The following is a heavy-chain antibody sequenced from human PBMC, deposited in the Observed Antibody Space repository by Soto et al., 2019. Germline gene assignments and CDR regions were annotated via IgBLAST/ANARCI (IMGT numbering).Heavy chain of an antibody. CDR1: GYSFTSYW. CDR2: IYPGDSDT. Sequence: GESLKISFKGSGYSFTSYWIGWGRQMPGKGLEWMGIIYPGDSDTRYSPSFQGQVTISADKSISTAYLQWSRLKASDTAMYYCARRNTNWFDPWGQGTLVTVSS. D-gene: IGHD1-1*01. J-gene: IGHJ5*02. V-gene: IGHV5-51*01. CDR3: ARRNTNWFDP.